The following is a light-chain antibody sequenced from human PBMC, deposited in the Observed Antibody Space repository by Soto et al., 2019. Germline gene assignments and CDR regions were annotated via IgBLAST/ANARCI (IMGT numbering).Light chain of an antibody. CDR3: QQYGSSSWT. Sequence: EIVLTQSPGTLSLSPGEGATLSCRASQSVSSSYLAWYQQKPGQAPRLLIYGASSRATGIPDRFSGSGSGTDFTLTISRLEPADFAVYYCQQYGSSSWTFGQGTKVEIK. CDR2: GAS. CDR1: QSVSSSY. J-gene: IGKJ1*01. V-gene: IGKV3-20*01.